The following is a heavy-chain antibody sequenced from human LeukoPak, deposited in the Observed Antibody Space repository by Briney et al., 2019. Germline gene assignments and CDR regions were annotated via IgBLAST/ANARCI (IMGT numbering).Heavy chain of an antibody. CDR3: AGVWPRSSWSGSLESFDY. CDR2: IMPIFGAA. V-gene: IGHV1-69*05. J-gene: IGHJ4*02. CDR1: GGTFSSYA. D-gene: IGHD3-3*01. Sequence: GASVKISCKASGGTFSSYAISWVRQAPGQGLEWMGGIMPIFGAANYAQKFQGRVTITTDESTSTAYMELSSWRSEDTAVYYCAGVWPRSSWSGSLESFDYWGQGSLVTVSS.